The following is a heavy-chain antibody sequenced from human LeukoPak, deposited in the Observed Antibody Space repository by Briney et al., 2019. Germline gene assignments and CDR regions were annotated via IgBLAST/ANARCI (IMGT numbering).Heavy chain of an antibody. Sequence: ASVKVSCKASGGTFSCYAISWVRQAPGQGLEWMGGIIPIFGTANYAQKFQGRVTITADESTSTAYMELSSLRSEDTAVYYCARGSGLELRAFDIWGQGTMVTVSS. V-gene: IGHV1-69*13. D-gene: IGHD1-7*01. CDR3: ARGSGLELRAFDI. CDR1: GGTFSCYA. J-gene: IGHJ3*02. CDR2: IIPIFGTA.